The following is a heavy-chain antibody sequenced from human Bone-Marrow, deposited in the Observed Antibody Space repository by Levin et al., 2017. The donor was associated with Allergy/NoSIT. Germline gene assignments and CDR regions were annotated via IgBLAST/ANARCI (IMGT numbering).Heavy chain of an antibody. CDR3: AHTQGITIFGVGTRTPNYYYYDGMDV. Sequence: SGPTLVKPTQTLTLTCTFSGFSLSTSGVGVGWIRQPPGKALEWLALIYWDDDKRYSPSLKSRLTITKDTSKNQVVLTMTNMDPVDTATYYCAHTQGITIFGVGTRTPNYYYYDGMDVWGQGTTVTVSS. D-gene: IGHD3-3*01. V-gene: IGHV2-5*02. J-gene: IGHJ6*02. CDR2: IYWDDDK. CDR1: GFSLSTSGVG.